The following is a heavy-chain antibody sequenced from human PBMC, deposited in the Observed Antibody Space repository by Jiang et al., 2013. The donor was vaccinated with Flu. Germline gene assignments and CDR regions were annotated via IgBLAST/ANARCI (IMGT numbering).Heavy chain of an antibody. Sequence: EVKKPGSSVKVSCKASGGTFSSYAISWVRQAPGQGLEWMGGIIPIFGTANYAQKFQGRVTITADESTSTAYMELSSLRSEDTAVYYCASTYCSGGSCYGWDAFGIWGQGTMVTISS. D-gene: IGHD2-15*01. CDR3: ASTYCSGGSCYGWDAFGI. V-gene: IGHV1-69*01. CDR2: IIPIFGTA. CDR1: GGTFSSYA. J-gene: IGHJ3*02.